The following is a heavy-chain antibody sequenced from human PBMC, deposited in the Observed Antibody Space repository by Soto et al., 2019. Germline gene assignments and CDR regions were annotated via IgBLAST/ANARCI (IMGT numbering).Heavy chain of an antibody. CDR3: ARVRVSYGYSEDAFDI. CDR1: GFTFSSYA. J-gene: IGHJ3*02. V-gene: IGHV3-30-3*01. D-gene: IGHD5-18*01. CDR2: ISYDGSNK. Sequence: GGSLRLSCAASGFTFSSYAMHWVRQAPGKGLEWVAVISYDGSNKYYADSVKGRFTISRDNSKNTLYLQMNSLRAEDTAVYYCARVRVSYGYSEDAFDIWGQGTMVTVSS.